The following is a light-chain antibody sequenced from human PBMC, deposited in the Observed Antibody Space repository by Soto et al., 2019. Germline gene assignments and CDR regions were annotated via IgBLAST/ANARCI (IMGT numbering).Light chain of an antibody. V-gene: IGKV1-27*01. CDR3: QEYITAPFI. CDR1: QGISNY. J-gene: IGKJ3*01. Sequence: DIQMTQSPSSLSAFVGDRVTITCRASQGISNYLAWYQQKPGRVPTLLIYAASTLRSGVPSRFRGSGSGTDFPLTIGSLQPEDVASYYGQEYITAPFIFGPGTKVDIK. CDR2: AAS.